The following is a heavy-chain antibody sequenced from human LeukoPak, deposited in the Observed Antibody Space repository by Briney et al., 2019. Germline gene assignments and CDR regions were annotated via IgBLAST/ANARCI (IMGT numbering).Heavy chain of an antibody. CDR3: ARCPFMLASDY. Sequence: GASVKVSCKASGYTFTNYAMNWVRQAPGQGLEWMGWINTNTGNPTYAQGFTGRFVSSLDTSVSTAYLQISSLKAEDTAVYYCARCPFMLASDYWGQGTLVTVSS. D-gene: IGHD3-16*01. V-gene: IGHV7-4-1*02. J-gene: IGHJ4*02. CDR2: INTNTGNP. CDR1: GYTFTNYA.